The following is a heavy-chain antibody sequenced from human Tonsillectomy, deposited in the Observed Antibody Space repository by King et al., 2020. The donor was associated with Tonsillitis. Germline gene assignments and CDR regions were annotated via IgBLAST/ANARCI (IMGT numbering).Heavy chain of an antibody. CDR2: ISFDARNT. V-gene: IGHV3-30*18. CDR1: GFTFGAYG. Sequence: VQLVESGGGVVQPGRSLRLSCAASGFTFGAYGMHWVRQAPGKGLEWLAVISFDARNTYYADSVKGRFTISRDNSNNAVYLQMHSLRAEDTAVYYCAKDALGLQGLRFLEWFPYDYFDSWGQGNLVTVSS. D-gene: IGHD3-3*01. J-gene: IGHJ4*02. CDR3: AKDALGLQGLRFLEWFPYDYFDS.